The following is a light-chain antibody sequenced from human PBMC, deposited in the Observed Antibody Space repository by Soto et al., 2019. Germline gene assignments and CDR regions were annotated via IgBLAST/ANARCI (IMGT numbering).Light chain of an antibody. Sequence: QSVLTQPPSVSAAPGQTVTISCSGSSSNIGNNYVSWYQQLPGTAPKLLIYDNNKRPSGIPDRFSGSKSGTSATLGISGLRSGDEADYYCGSWDTSMSAMVFGAGTKLTVL. CDR3: GSWDTSMSAMV. J-gene: IGLJ2*01. CDR2: DNN. CDR1: SSNIGNNY. V-gene: IGLV1-51*01.